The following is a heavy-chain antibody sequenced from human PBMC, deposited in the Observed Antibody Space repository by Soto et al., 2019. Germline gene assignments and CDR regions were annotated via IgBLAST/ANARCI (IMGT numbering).Heavy chain of an antibody. CDR1: GFTFSSYS. CDR3: ARPSSTSPGFDP. J-gene: IGHJ5*02. V-gene: IGHV3-21*01. D-gene: IGHD2-2*01. Sequence: PGGSLRLSCAASGFTFSSYSMNWVRQAPGKGLEWVSSISSSSYIYYADSVKGRFTISRDNAKNSLYLQMNSLRAEDTAVYYCARPSSTSPGFDPWGQGTLVTVSS. CDR2: ISSSSYI.